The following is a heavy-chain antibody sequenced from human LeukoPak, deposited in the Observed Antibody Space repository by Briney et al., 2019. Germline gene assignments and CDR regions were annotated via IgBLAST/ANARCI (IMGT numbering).Heavy chain of an antibody. CDR3: ARDLYDFWSGYRSDY. D-gene: IGHD3-3*01. CDR2: IYTSGST. Sequence: PSETLSLTCTASGGSISSYYWSWIRQPAGKGLEWIGRIYTSGSTNYNPSLKSRVTISVDTSKNQFSLKLSSVTAADTAMYYCARDLYDFWSGYRSDYWGQGTLVTVSS. J-gene: IGHJ4*02. CDR1: GGSISSYY. V-gene: IGHV4-4*07.